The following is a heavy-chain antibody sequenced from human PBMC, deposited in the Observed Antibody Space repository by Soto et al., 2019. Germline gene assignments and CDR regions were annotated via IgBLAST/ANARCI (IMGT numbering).Heavy chain of an antibody. D-gene: IGHD6-13*01. CDR3: ARDLIAAAAPPFDY. J-gene: IGHJ4*02. V-gene: IGHV3-33*01. CDR2: IWYDGSNK. CDR1: GFTFSSYG. Sequence: QVQLVESGGGVVQPGRSLRLSCAASGFTFSSYGMYWVRQAPGKGLEWVAVIWYDGSNKYYADSVKGRFTISRDNSKNTLYLQMNSLRAEDTAVYYCARDLIAAAAPPFDYWGQGTLVTVSS.